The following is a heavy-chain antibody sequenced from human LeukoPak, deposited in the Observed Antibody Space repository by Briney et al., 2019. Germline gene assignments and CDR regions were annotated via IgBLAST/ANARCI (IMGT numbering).Heavy chain of an antibody. CDR1: GYTFTSYG. J-gene: IGHJ4*02. V-gene: IGHV1-18*01. D-gene: IGHD6-13*01. CDR3: ARGYSSSWYFDY. Sequence: ASVRVSCKASGYTFTSYGISWVRQAPGQGLEWMGWISAYSGDTNYAQKLQGRVTMTTDTSTSTAYMGLRSLRSDDTAVYYCARGYSSSWYFDYWGQGTLVTVSS. CDR2: ISAYSGDT.